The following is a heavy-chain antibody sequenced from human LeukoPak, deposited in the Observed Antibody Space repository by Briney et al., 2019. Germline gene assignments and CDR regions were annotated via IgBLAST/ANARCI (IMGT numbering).Heavy chain of an antibody. D-gene: IGHD3-3*01. CDR1: GYSISSGYY. Sequence: SETLSLTCTVSGYSISSGYYWGWIRQPPGKGLEWIGSIYHSGSTYYNPSLKSRVTISVDTSKNQFSLKLSSVTAADTAVYYCARSATQYFFDYWGQGTLVTVSS. V-gene: IGHV4-38-2*02. CDR2: IYHSGST. J-gene: IGHJ4*02. CDR3: ARSATQYFFDY.